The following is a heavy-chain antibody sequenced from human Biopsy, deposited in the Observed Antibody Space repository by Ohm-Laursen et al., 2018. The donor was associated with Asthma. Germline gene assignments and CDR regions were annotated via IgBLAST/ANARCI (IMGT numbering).Heavy chain of an antibody. Sequence: GSLRLSCAASGFSVSTKYMSWVRQAPGKGLEWVSLIYSGDNTYYADSVKGRFTISRDHSKLYLRMNNLRAEDTAVYHCARISRLGYNSLDYGMDVWGQGTTVTVSS. CDR2: IYSGDNT. CDR3: ARISRLGYNSLDYGMDV. J-gene: IGHJ6*02. CDR1: GFSVSTKY. D-gene: IGHD5-24*01. V-gene: IGHV3-53*01.